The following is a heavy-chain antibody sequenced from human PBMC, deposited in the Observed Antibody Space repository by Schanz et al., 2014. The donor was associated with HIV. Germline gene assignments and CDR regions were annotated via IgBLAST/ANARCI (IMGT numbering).Heavy chain of an antibody. V-gene: IGHV4-34*01. CDR2: INDSGRA. CDR3: AKDGGRMGGQRQLFAY. CDR1: GGSFSGYY. D-gene: IGHD3-16*01. J-gene: IGHJ4*03. Sequence: QVQLQQWGAGLLKPSETLSLTCAVSGGSFSGYYWSWIRQSPGKGLEWIGEINDSGRASINPALKSGVTMSVDRSTTQFSRKLRSGTAADTAFYYCAKDGGRMGGQRQLFAYWGHGTLVTVSS.